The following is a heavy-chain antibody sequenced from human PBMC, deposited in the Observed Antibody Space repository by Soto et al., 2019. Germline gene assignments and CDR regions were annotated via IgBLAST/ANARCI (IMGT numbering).Heavy chain of an antibody. CDR2: IHGDGDYI. CDR3: ARDQQQLETAFDH. D-gene: IGHD6-13*01. Sequence: GGSLRLSCAASGFTFSCCAMSWVRQAPGKGLDYVSTIHGDGDYIHYSESVKGRFTISRDNSKNTLYLQMNSLRAEDTALYYCARDQQQLETAFDHWGQGTLVTVSS. J-gene: IGHJ4*02. CDR1: GFTFSCCA. V-gene: IGHV3-23*01.